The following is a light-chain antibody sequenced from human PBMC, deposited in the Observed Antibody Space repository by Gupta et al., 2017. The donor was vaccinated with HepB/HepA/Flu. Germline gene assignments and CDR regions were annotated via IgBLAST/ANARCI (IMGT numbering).Light chain of an antibody. V-gene: IGLV1-44*01. J-gene: IGLJ2*01. CDR2: FNN. Sequence: QSVLTQPPSACGTPGQRVAISCSGSSSNIGSNTVNWYQQFPGTAPKLLVFFNNQRPSGVPYRFSGSKSGTSASLASSGLQSDDEADYYCAAWDDSLNGVVYGGGTKLTAL. CDR1: SSNIGSNT. CDR3: AAWDDSLNGVV.